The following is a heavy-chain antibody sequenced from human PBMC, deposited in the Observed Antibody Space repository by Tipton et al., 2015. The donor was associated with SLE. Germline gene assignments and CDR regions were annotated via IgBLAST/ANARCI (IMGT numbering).Heavy chain of an antibody. CDR2: IYYSGGT. Sequence: LRLSCTVSGGSISSGDYYWSWIRQPPGKGLEWIGYIYYSGGTYYNPSLNSRVTISADTSKNQFSLRLSSVTAADTAMYYCARGVGADYWGQGTLVTVSS. CDR1: GGSISSGDYY. D-gene: IGHD1-26*01. CDR3: ARGVGADY. V-gene: IGHV4-30-4*01. J-gene: IGHJ4*02.